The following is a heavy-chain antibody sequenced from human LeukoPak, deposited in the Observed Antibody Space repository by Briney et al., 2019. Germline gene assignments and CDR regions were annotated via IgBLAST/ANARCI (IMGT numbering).Heavy chain of an antibody. CDR3: GKNRYSGSLSPFDI. CDR2: IYENGGTT. Sequence: GGSLRLSCVGSGFTFRSHAMSWVRQAPEKGLEFVSGIYENGGTTYYADSVKGRFSISRDNSKNTLYLQMDSLRGEDTAVYYCGKNRYSGSLSPFDIWGQGTMVTVSS. D-gene: IGHD1-26*01. J-gene: IGHJ3*02. CDR1: GFTFRSHA. V-gene: IGHV3-23*01.